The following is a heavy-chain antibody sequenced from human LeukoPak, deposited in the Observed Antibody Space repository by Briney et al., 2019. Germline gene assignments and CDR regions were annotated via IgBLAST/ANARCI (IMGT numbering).Heavy chain of an antibody. CDR2: IVGSGGST. Sequence: PGASLRLSCAASGFTFSNYAMSWVRQAPGKGLEWVSAIVGSGGSTYYADSVKGRFTISRDNAKNSLYLQMNSLRAEDTAVYYCARPGTAAAGTGWFDPWGQGTLVTVSS. CDR3: ARPGTAAAGTGWFDP. J-gene: IGHJ5*02. D-gene: IGHD6-13*01. CDR1: GFTFSNYA. V-gene: IGHV3-23*01.